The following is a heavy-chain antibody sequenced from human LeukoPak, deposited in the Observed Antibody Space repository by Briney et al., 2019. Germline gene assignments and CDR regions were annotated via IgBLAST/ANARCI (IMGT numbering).Heavy chain of an antibody. J-gene: IGHJ3*01. CDR2: ISGGAETT. V-gene: IGHV3-23*01. D-gene: IGHD3-22*01. CDR1: GFTFRSYA. CDR3: AKDQYYYDSSGSPSVAFDV. Sequence: GGSLRLSCAGSGFTFRSYAISWVRQAPGRGLEWVSGISGGAETTYYIESVKGRFTISRDNSKGTMYLQMNSLRAEDTAIYYCAKDQYYYDSSGSPSVAFDVWGRGTMVTVSS.